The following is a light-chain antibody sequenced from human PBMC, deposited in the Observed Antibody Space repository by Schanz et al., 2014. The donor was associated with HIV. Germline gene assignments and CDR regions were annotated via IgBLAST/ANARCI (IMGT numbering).Light chain of an antibody. CDR3: QQYGSSPWT. CDR2: GAS. CDR1: QSVNNN. Sequence: EVVMTQSPATLSLSPGERATLSCRASQSVNNNLAWYQQKPGQAPRLLLYGASTRATGIPDRFSGGVSGTDFTLTISRVEPEDYAVYYCQQYGSSPWTFGQGTRVDVK. J-gene: IGKJ1*01. V-gene: IGKV3-20*01.